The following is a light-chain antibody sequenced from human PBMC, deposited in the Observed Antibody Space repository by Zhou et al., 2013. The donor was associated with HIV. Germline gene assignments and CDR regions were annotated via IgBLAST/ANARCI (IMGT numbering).Light chain of an antibody. Sequence: DIQMTQSPSSLSARVGDRVTITCQASQDIRKYLTWYQQRPGKAPKLLIKDASNLETGVPSRFSGSGSGTDFTFTINNLQSEDVATYYCQQYDTLPLTFGGGTKGGD. CDR2: DAS. J-gene: IGKJ4*01. CDR3: QQYDTLPLT. CDR1: QDIRKY. V-gene: IGKV1-33*01.